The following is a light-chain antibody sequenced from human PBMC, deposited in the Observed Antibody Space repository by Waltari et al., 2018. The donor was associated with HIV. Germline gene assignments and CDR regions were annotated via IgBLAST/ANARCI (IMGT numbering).Light chain of an antibody. J-gene: IGLJ1*01. Sequence: QSALTQPASVSGSPGQSITISCTGTSSDVGSYNLDSWYQQHPGKAPKLMVYEVSKRPSGFSNRFSGSKSGNTASLTISGLQAEDEADYYCCSYADSPPYVFGTGTKVTVL. CDR2: EVS. CDR1: SSDVGSYNL. CDR3: CSYADSPPYV. V-gene: IGLV2-23*02.